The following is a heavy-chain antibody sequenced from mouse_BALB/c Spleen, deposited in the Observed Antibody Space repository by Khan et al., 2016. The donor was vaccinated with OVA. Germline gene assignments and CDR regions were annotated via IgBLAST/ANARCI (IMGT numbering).Heavy chain of an antibody. CDR1: GFTFSTYA. D-gene: IGHD2-1*01. J-gene: IGHJ3*01. CDR3: ARSPYGNFAY. CDR2: ISSDGDYT. V-gene: IGHV5-9-3*01. Sequence: EVELVESGGGLVKPGGSLKLSCAASGFTFSTYAMSWVRQTPEKRLEWVATISSDGDYTYYPDSVKGRFTISRDNAKNTLYLQMSSLRSEDTAMYYCARSPYGNFAYWGQGILVTVSA.